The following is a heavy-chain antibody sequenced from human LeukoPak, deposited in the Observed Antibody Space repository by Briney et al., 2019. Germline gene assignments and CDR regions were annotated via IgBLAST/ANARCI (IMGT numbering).Heavy chain of an antibody. V-gene: IGHV5-51*01. Sequence: TGESLKISCKGSGYSFTTYWIGWVRQVPGKGLEWMGIIYPGDSDTRYSPSFQGQVTISADKSISTAYLQWSSLKASDTAMYYCARTYCGGDCYYSYFDYWGQGTLVTVSS. D-gene: IGHD2-21*02. CDR3: ARTYCGGDCYYSYFDY. J-gene: IGHJ4*02. CDR2: IYPGDSDT. CDR1: GYSFTTYW.